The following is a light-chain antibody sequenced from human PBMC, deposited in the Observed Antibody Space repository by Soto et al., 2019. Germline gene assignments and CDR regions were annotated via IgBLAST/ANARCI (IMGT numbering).Light chain of an antibody. CDR1: QGISSW. J-gene: IGKJ3*01. V-gene: IGKV1-12*01. Sequence: DIQMTQSPSSVSASVGDRATITCRASQGISSWLAWYQQKPAKAPTLLMYAASTGQSGVPSRFSGGGSVTDFALTISTLQPEDFATYYCLQTHGFPLPFGPGTKVDIK. CDR2: AAS. CDR3: LQTHGFPLP.